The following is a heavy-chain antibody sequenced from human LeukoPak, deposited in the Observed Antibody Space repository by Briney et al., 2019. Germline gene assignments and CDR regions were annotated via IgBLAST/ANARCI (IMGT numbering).Heavy chain of an antibody. CDR1: GYTFTSYD. CDR3: ASTTAAGPRLEYYYYMDV. V-gene: IGHV1-69*13. J-gene: IGHJ6*03. D-gene: IGHD6-13*01. Sequence: SVKVSCKASGYTFTSYDISWVRQAPGQGLEWMGGIIPIFGTANYAQKFQGRVTITADESTSTAYMELSSLRSEDTAVYYCASTTAAGPRLEYYYYMDVWGKGTTVTVSS. CDR2: IIPIFGTA.